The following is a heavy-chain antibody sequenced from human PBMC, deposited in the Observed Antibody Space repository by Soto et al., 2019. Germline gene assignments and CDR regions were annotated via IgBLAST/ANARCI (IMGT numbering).Heavy chain of an antibody. D-gene: IGHD1-1*01. CDR3: TRGKEYGNNLFSF. CDR2: INPSGGGT. CDR1: GYTFTSYY. Sequence: ASVKVSCKASGYTFTSYYLHWVRQAPGQGLEWVGIINPSGGGTRYAQKFQGRVTMTRDTSTSTVYMEVSSLRSEDTAVYYCTRGKEYGNNLFSFRAQGPLFPVPP. J-gene: IGHJ1*01. V-gene: IGHV1-46*03.